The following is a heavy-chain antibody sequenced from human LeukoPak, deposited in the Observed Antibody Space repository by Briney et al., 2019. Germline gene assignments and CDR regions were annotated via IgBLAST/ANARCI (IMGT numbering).Heavy chain of an antibody. J-gene: IGHJ5*02. Sequence: SETLSLTCAVSGGSISSGGYSWSWIRQPPGKGLEWIGYIYYSGSTYYNPSLKSRVTISVDTSKNQFSLKLSSVTAADTAVYYCARLGYDSSGYNHGWFDPWGQGTLVTVSS. CDR1: GGSISSGGYS. V-gene: IGHV4-30-4*07. D-gene: IGHD3-22*01. CDR2: IYYSGST. CDR3: ARLGYDSSGYNHGWFDP.